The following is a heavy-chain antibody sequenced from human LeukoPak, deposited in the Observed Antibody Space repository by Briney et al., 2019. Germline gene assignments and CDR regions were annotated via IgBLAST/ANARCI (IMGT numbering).Heavy chain of an antibody. CDR2: ISGSGGST. Sequence: GGSLRLSCVASGFTFSSYWIHWVRQAPGKGLEWVSAISGSGGSTYYADSVKGRFTISRDNSKNTLYLQMNSLRAEDTAVYYCAKAGYCSSASCQAGRYYFDYWGQGTLVTVSS. CDR3: AKAGYCSSASCQAGRYYFDY. D-gene: IGHD2-2*01. V-gene: IGHV3-23*01. J-gene: IGHJ4*02. CDR1: GFTFSSYW.